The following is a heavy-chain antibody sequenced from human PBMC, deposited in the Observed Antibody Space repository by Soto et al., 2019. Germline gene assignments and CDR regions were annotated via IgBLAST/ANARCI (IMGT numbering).Heavy chain of an antibody. CDR1: GFTFSSYG. CDR2: ISYDGSNK. J-gene: IGHJ6*03. V-gene: IGHV3-30*18. CDR3: AKDADYYMDV. Sequence: GGSLRLSCAASGFTFSSYGMHWVRQAPGKGLEWVAVISYDGSNKYYADSVKGRFTISRDNSKNTLYLQMNSLRAEDTAVYYCAKDADYYMDVWGKGTTVTVSS.